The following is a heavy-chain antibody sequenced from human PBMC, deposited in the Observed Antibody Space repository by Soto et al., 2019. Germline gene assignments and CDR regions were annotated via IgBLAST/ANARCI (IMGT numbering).Heavy chain of an antibody. CDR2: IKSKTDGGTT. J-gene: IGHJ4*02. CDR3: TTDLSLCAYYDSSGYSCVDY. V-gene: IGHV3-15*07. D-gene: IGHD3-22*01. CDR1: GFTFSNAW. Sequence: GGSLRLSCAASGFTFSNAWMNWVRQAPGKGLEWVGRIKSKTDGGTTDYAAPVKGRFTISRDDSKNTLYLQMNSLKTEDTAVYYCTTDLSLCAYYDSSGYSCVDYWGQGTLVTVSS.